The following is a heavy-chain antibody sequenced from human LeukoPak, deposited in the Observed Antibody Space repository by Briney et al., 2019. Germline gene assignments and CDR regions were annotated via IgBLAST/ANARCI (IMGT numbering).Heavy chain of an antibody. D-gene: IGHD3-22*01. CDR3: AITFSGITMIVVVITPHFCY. CDR1: GFTFSSYA. V-gene: IGHV3-64*01. J-gene: IGHJ4*02. CDR2: ISSNGGST. Sequence: PGGSLRLSCAASGFTFSSYAMHWVRQAPGKGLEYVSAISSNGGSTYYANSVKGRFTISRDNSKNTLYLQMGSLRAEDMAVYYCAITFSGITMIVVVITPHFCYWGQGTLVTVSS.